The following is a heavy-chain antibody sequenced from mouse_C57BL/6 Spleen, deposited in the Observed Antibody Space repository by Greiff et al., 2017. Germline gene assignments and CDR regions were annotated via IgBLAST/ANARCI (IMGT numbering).Heavy chain of an antibody. J-gene: IGHJ4*01. D-gene: IGHD1-1*01. Sequence: QVQLQQPGAELVKPGASVKMSCKASGYTFTSYWITWVKQRPGHGLEWIGDIYPGSGSTNYNEKFKSKATLTVDTSSSTAYMQLSSLTSEDSAVYYCARGGLTTVVATHYYAMDYWGQGTSVTVSS. V-gene: IGHV1-55*01. CDR1: GYTFTSYW. CDR2: IYPGSGST. CDR3: ARGGLTTVVATHYYAMDY.